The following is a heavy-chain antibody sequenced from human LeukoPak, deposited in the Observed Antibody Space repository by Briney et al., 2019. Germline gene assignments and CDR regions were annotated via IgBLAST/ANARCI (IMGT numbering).Heavy chain of an antibody. Sequence: ASVKVSCKASGYIFNSYGISWVRQAPGQGLEWMGWGSAYNGHTNYVQKFQGRVTMTTDTSTSTASMELRSLRSDDTAVYYCVRVIPQKWELPGKWFDPWGQGTLVTVSS. J-gene: IGHJ5*02. CDR1: GYIFNSYG. D-gene: IGHD1-26*01. CDR2: GSAYNGHT. V-gene: IGHV1-18*01. CDR3: VRVIPQKWELPGKWFDP.